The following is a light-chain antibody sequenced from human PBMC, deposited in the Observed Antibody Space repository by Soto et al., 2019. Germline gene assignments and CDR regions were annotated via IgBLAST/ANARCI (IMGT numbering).Light chain of an antibody. CDR3: QTWGTGIVV. CDR1: SGHSSYA. CDR2: LNSDGSH. Sequence: QPVLTQSPSASASLGASVKLTCTLSSGHSSYAIAWHQQQPEKGPRYLMKLNSDGSHNKGDGIPDRFSGSSSGAERYVTISSLQSEDEADYYCQTWGTGIVVFGGGTKVTVL. J-gene: IGLJ2*01. V-gene: IGLV4-69*01.